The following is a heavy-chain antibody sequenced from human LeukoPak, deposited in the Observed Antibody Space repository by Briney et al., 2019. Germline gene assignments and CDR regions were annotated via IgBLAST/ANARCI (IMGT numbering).Heavy chain of an antibody. J-gene: IGHJ4*02. V-gene: IGHV5-10-1*01. CDR3: ARGLGYCSSTSCPSY. CDR1: GYSFTSYW. D-gene: IGHD2-2*01. Sequence: GESLRISCKGSGYSFTSYWISWVRQMPGKGLEWMGRIDPSDSYTNYNPSFQGHVTISADKSISTAYLQWSSLKASDTAMYYCARGLGYCSSTSCPSYWGQGTLVTVSS. CDR2: IDPSDSYT.